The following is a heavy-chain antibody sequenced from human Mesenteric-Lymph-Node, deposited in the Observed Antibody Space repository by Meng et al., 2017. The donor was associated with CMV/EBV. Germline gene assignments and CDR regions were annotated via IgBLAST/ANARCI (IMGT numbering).Heavy chain of an antibody. D-gene: IGHD2/OR15-2a*01. CDR2: IDGTGIT. J-gene: IGHJ4*02. Sequence: QGSGPGLVKPSETLSLTCIVSGVSVTSGAYHWSWIRQSPGKGLEWIGYIDGTGITIYNPSLKSRVTILLETSKNQFSLKLNSVTTADTAVYYCAKSRSSTPGIVDDWGQGTLVTVSS. CDR1: GVSVTSGAYH. V-gene: IGHV4-61*08. CDR3: AKSRSSTPGIVDD.